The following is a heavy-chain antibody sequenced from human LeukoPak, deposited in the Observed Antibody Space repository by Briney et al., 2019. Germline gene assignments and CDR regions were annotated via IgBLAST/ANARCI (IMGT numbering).Heavy chain of an antibody. J-gene: IGHJ4*02. V-gene: IGHV3-21*01. CDR1: GFTFSSYS. CDR2: ISSSSYI. Sequence: GGSLRLSCAASGFTFSSYSMNWVRQAPGKGLEWVSSISSSSYIYYADSVKGRFTISRDNSKNTLYLQMNSLRAEDTAVYYCAKEGGEWLRFFDYWGQGTLVTVSS. D-gene: IGHD5-12*01. CDR3: AKEGGEWLRFFDY.